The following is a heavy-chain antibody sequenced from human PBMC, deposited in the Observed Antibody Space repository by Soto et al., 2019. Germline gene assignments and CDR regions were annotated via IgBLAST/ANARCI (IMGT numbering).Heavy chain of an antibody. V-gene: IGHV4-34*01. CDR1: GGSFSGYY. J-gene: IGHJ6*02. Sequence: LPETLSLTCAVYGGSFSGYYWSWIRQPPGKGLEWIGEINHSGSTNYNPSLKSRVTISVDTSKNQFSLKLSSVTAADTAVYYCGRSTVTTFRYYYYGMDVWGQGTTVTVSS. D-gene: IGHD4-17*01. CDR3: GRSTVTTFRYYYYGMDV. CDR2: INHSGST.